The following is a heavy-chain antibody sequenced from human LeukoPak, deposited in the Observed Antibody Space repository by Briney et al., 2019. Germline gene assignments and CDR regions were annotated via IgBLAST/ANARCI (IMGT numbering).Heavy chain of an antibody. CDR2: INPNSGGT. Sequence: ASVKVSCKASGYTFTGYYMHWVRQAPGQGLEWMGWINPNSGGTNYAQKFQGRVTMTRDTSISTAYMELSSLRSEDTAVYYCATYYYGSGSYINWFDPWGQGTLVTVSS. D-gene: IGHD3-10*01. CDR1: GYTFTGYY. J-gene: IGHJ5*02. CDR3: ATYYYGSGSYINWFDP. V-gene: IGHV1-2*02.